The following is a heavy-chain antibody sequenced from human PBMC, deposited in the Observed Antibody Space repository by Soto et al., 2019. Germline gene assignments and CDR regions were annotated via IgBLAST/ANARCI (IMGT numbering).Heavy chain of an antibody. Sequence: GGSLRLSCAASGFTFSSYSMSWVRQAPGKGLEWVSGFRAGGDDGTTYYADSVKGRFTISRDNSKNTLFLQMNSLRVEDTAIYYCAKKVNSGPGSQYFDYWGQGTLVTVSS. CDR2: FRAGGDDGTT. V-gene: IGHV3-23*01. CDR3: AKKVNSGPGSQYFDY. CDR1: GFTFSSYS. J-gene: IGHJ4*02. D-gene: IGHD3-10*01.